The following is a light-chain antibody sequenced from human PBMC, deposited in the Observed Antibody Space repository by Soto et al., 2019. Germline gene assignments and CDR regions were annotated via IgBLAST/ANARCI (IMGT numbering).Light chain of an antibody. CDR2: DAS. Sequence: IQMTQSPSSLSASVGDRVTITCQASQDISNYLNWYQQKPGKAPKLLIYDASNLETGVPSRFSGSGSGTDFTFTIRSLQPEDIATYYCQQYDNLPPYTFGQGTKLEIK. CDR3: QQYDNLPPYT. J-gene: IGKJ2*01. CDR1: QDISNY. V-gene: IGKV1-33*01.